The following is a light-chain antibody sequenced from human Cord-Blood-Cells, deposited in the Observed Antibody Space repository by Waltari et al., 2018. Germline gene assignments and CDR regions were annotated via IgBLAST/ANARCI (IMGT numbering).Light chain of an antibody. CDR2: EVS. J-gene: IGLJ2*01. V-gene: IGLV2-8*01. Sequence: QSVLTQPPSASGSPGQSVTISCTGTRSDVGGDNYVFWYQQHPGKAPKLMIYEVSKRPSGVPDRFSGSKSGNTASLTVSGLQAEDEADYYCSSYAGSNNLVFGGGTKLTVL. CDR1: RSDVGGDNY. CDR3: SSYAGSNNLV.